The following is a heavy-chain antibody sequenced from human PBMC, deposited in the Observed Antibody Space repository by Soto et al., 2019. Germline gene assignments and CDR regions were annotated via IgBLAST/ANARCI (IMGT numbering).Heavy chain of an antibody. J-gene: IGHJ4*02. V-gene: IGHV3-9*01. CDR1: GFTFDDYA. CDR3: AKAQGGGYTAMADY. Sequence: EVQLVESGGGLVQPGRSLRLSCAASGFTFDDYAMHWVRQAPGKGLEWVSGISWNSGSIGSADSVKGRFTISRDNAKNSLYLQMNSLRAEDTALYYCAKAQGGGYTAMADYWGQGTLVTVSS. D-gene: IGHD5-18*01. CDR2: ISWNSGSI.